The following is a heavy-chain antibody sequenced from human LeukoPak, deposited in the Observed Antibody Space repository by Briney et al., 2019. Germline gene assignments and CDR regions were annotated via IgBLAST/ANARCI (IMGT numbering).Heavy chain of an antibody. CDR1: GYTFTSYG. V-gene: IGHV1-18*01. CDR2: IITYNGNT. CDR3: ARDNSVGDNAWWFDP. Sequence: GASVKVSCKASGYTFTSYGISWVRQAPGQGLEWMGYIITYNGNTNYAQKLQGRVTMTRDMSTSTDYMELSSLRSEDTAIYYCARDNSVGDNAWWFDPWGQGTLVTVSS. J-gene: IGHJ5*02. D-gene: IGHD1-26*01.